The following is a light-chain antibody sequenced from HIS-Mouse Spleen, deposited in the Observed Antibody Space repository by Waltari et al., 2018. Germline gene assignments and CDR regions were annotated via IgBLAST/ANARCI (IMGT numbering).Light chain of an antibody. Sequence: DIQMTQSPSSLSASVGDRVTITCRASQSISSYLNWYQQNPGKAPKLLIYAASSLQSGVPSRFSGSGSGTDFTLTISSLQPEDFATYYCQQSYSTPNTFGQGTKLEIK. J-gene: IGKJ2*01. CDR1: QSISSY. CDR2: AAS. CDR3: QQSYSTPNT. V-gene: IGKV1-39*01.